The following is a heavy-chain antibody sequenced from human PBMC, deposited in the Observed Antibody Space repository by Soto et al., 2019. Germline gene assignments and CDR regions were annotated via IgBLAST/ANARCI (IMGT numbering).Heavy chain of an antibody. CDR3: VRDGTKTLRDWFDP. CDR1: GASLSDNY. J-gene: IGHJ5*02. Sequence: RLSETLSLTCAVYGASLSDNYCNWLRQPPGKGLEWIGEINHSGNTNYNPSLRSRVTISIDTSKNQLSLNLRSVTAADTAVYYCVRDGTKTLRDWFDPWGQGISVTVSS. D-gene: IGHD1-1*01. CDR2: INHSGNT. V-gene: IGHV4-34*01.